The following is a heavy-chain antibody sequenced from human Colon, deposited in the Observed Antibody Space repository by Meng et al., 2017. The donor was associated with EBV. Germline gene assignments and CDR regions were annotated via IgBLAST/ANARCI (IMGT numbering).Heavy chain of an antibody. CDR2: VYHTGST. V-gene: IGHV4-4*02. CDR3: ARVWQSLTAFFDS. J-gene: IGHJ4*02. CDR1: GGSISSIHW. D-gene: IGHD2-21*01. Sequence: QVHLQESGPVRSKPSRPLSLSSAVSGGSISSIHWLTWVRQPPGKGLEWIGEVYHTGSTKYNPSLKSRLTISVDKSKNQFSLNLTSVTAADTAVYYCARVWQSLTAFFDSWGQGTLVTVSS.